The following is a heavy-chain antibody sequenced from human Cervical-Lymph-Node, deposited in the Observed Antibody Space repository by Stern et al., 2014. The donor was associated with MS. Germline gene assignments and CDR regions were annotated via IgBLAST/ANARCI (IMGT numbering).Heavy chain of an antibody. Sequence: EVQLEESGGGLVQPGGSLRLSCAASGFTFSDHYMDWVRQAPGKGLEWLGRTRKKGNSYTTEYAPSVKGKFTFSRDDSKNSLYLQMNRLTTEDTAVYYCARVGPPLQDAFDIWGRGTMVTVSS. D-gene: IGHD1-14*01. V-gene: IGHV3-72*01. CDR2: TRKKGNSYTT. CDR1: GFTFSDHY. CDR3: ARVGPPLQDAFDI. J-gene: IGHJ3*02.